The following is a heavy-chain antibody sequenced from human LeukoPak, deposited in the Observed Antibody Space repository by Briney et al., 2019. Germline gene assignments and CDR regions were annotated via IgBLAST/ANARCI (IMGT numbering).Heavy chain of an antibody. D-gene: IGHD6-13*01. V-gene: IGHV4-59*12. CDR1: GGSISSYY. J-gene: IGHJ4*02. CDR2: IYYSGST. Sequence: PSETLSLTCTVSGGSISSYYWSCIRQPPGKGLEWIGYIYYSGSTSYNPSLKSRVTISIDTSKNQFSLKLSSVTAADTAVYYCAREVVAAAEVDYWGQGTLVTVSS. CDR3: AREVVAAAEVDY.